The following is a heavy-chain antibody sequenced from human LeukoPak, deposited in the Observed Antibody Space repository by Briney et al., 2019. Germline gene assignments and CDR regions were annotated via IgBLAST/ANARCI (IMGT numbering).Heavy chain of an antibody. V-gene: IGHV3-53*01. D-gene: IGHD2-15*01. CDR3: ARAALQEAFDI. Sequence: GGSLRLSCAASGFSVSSNYMNWVRQAPGKGLEWVSVIYSGGSTYYADSVKGRFTISRDTSKNTLYLHMNSLRAEDTAVYYCARAALQEAFDIWGQGTMVTVSS. CDR1: GFSVSSNY. CDR2: IYSGGST. J-gene: IGHJ3*02.